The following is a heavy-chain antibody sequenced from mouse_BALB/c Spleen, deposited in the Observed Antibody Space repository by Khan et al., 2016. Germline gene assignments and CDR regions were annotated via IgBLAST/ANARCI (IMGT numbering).Heavy chain of an antibody. D-gene: IGHD2-1*01. CDR1: GDSITSGY. J-gene: IGHJ2*01. Sequence: EVQLQESGPSLVKPSQTLSLTCSVSGDSITSGYWNWLRKFPGNKLEYLGYISYSGNTYYNPSLKRRISITRDTSKNQYYLRLNSVTTEDTATYYCASYLLNYFDSWGQGTTLTVSS. CDR3: ASYLLNYFDS. V-gene: IGHV3-8*02. CDR2: ISYSGNT.